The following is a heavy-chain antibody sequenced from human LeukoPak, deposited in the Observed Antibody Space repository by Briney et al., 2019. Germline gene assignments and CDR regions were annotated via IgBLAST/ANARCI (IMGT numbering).Heavy chain of an antibody. CDR3: ARAIAVAGYWYFDL. CDR1: GYTFTSCG. V-gene: IGHV1-18*01. Sequence: GASVKVSCKASGYTFTSCGISWVRQAPGQGLEWMGWISAYNGNTNYAQKLQGRVTMTTDTSTSTAYMELRSLRSDDTAVYYCARAIAVAGYWYFDLWGRGTLVTVSS. J-gene: IGHJ2*01. D-gene: IGHD6-19*01. CDR2: ISAYNGNT.